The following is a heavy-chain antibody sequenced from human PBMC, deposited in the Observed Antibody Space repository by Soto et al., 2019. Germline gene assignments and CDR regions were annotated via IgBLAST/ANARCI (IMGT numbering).Heavy chain of an antibody. CDR3: AHCLYYDFWSGYYFPRGEFDY. D-gene: IGHD3-3*01. V-gene: IGHV2-5*02. J-gene: IGHJ4*02. CDR2: IYWDDDK. CDR1: GFSLSTSGVG. Sequence: QITLKESGPPLVKPTQTLTLTCTFSGFSLSTSGVGVGWIRQPPGKALEWLALIYWDDDKRYSPSLKSRLTITKDTSKNQVVLTMTNMDPVDTATYYCAHCLYYDFWSGYYFPRGEFDYWGQGTLVTVSS.